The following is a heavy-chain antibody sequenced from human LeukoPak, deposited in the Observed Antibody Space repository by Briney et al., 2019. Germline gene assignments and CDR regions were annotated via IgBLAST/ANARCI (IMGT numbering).Heavy chain of an antibody. CDR1: GYTFTSYG. V-gene: IGHV1-18*01. CDR3: ARDRQDSSGWYLISGFDP. Sequence: ASVKVSCKASGYTFTSYGISWVRQAPGQGLEWMGWISAYNGNTNYAQKLQGRVTMTTDTSTSTAYMELRSLRSDGTAVYYCARDRQDSSGWYLISGFDPWGQGTLVTVSS. J-gene: IGHJ5*02. D-gene: IGHD6-19*01. CDR2: ISAYNGNT.